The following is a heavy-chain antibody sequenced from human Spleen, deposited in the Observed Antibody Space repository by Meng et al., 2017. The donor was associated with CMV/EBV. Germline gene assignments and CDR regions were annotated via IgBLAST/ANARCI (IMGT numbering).Heavy chain of an antibody. CDR2: IIPIFHTT. Sequence: KVSCKACGGTCSSFAISWVRQAPGQGLEWMGGIIPIFHTTNYAQKFQARVTITTDESTSTVYMELSSLTSEDTAVYYCARDTTGSFDYWGQGTLVTVSS. CDR1: GGTCSSFA. J-gene: IGHJ4*02. CDR3: ARDTTGSFDY. D-gene: IGHD1-1*01. V-gene: IGHV1-69*05.